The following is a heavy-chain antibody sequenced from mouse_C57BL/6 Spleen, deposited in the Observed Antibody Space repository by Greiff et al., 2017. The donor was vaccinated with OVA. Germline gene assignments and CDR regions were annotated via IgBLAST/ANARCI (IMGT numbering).Heavy chain of an antibody. V-gene: IGHV1-82*01. J-gene: IGHJ3*01. D-gene: IGHD2-4*01. CDR1: GYAFSSYW. Sequence: QVQLQQSGPELVKPGASVKISCKASGYAFSSYWMNWVKQRPGKGLEWIGRIYPGDGDTNYNGKFKGKATLTADKSSSTADMQLSSLTSADSAVYLCARSNYEVWFAYWGKGTLVTVAA. CDR2: IYPGDGDT. CDR3: ARSNYEVWFAY.